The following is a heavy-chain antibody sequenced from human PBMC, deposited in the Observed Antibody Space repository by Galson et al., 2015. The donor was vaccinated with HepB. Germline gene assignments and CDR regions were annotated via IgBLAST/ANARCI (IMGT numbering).Heavy chain of an antibody. J-gene: IGHJ4*02. D-gene: IGHD3-3*01. V-gene: IGHV3-23*01. Sequence: SLRLSCAASGFPFSRYAMAWVRQAPGQGLEWVSGIRVSGDFTYYGDSVKDSFTISRANSKNTVFRQMNSLRADDKAVYFCANPGPKQDYWSAYYEGPRFDYWGQGALVSVSS. CDR3: ANPGPKQDYWSAYYEGPRFDY. CDR2: IRVSGDFT. CDR1: GFPFSRYA.